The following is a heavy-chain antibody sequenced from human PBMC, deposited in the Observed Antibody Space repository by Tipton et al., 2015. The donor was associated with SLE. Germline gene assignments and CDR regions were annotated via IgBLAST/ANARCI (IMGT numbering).Heavy chain of an antibody. Sequence: TLSLTCTVSGGSISSYYWSWIRQPPGKGLEWIGYIYYSGSTNYNPSPKSRVTISVDTSKNQFSLKLSSVTAADTAVYYCARVLSSSWTLAYYGMDVWGQGTTVTVSS. J-gene: IGHJ6*02. CDR1: GGSISSYY. CDR3: ARVLSSSWTLAYYGMDV. V-gene: IGHV4-59*01. CDR2: IYYSGST. D-gene: IGHD6-13*01.